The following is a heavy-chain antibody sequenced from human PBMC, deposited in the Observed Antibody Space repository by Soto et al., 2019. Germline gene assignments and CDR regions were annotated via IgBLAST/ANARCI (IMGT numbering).Heavy chain of an antibody. CDR3: ARDTGTTLTMILTWYYYGMDV. Sequence: PGGSLRLSXAASGFTFSSYEMNWVRQAPGKGLEWVSYISSSGSTIYYADSVKGRFTISRDNAKNSLYLQMNSLRAEDTAVYYCARDTGTTLTMILTWYYYGMDVWGQGTTVTVSS. D-gene: IGHD3-22*01. CDR1: GFTFSSYE. J-gene: IGHJ6*02. V-gene: IGHV3-48*03. CDR2: ISSSGSTI.